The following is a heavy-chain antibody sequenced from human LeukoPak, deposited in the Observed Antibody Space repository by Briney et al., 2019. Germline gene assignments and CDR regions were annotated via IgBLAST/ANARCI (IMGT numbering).Heavy chain of an antibody. D-gene: IGHD6-13*01. Sequence: PGGSLRLSCAASGFTFDDYAMHWVRQAPGKGLEWVSLISWDGGSTYYADSVKGRFTISRDNSKNSLYLQMNSLRAEDTALYYCAKDKGYSSSWYLFDYWGQGTLVTASS. CDR1: GFTFDDYA. J-gene: IGHJ4*02. CDR3: AKDKGYSSSWYLFDY. V-gene: IGHV3-43D*04. CDR2: ISWDGGST.